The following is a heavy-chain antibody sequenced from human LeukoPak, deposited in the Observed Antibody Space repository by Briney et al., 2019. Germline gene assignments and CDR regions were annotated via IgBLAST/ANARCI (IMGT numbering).Heavy chain of an antibody. Sequence: GRSLRLSCAASGFTFDDYAMHWVRQAPGKGLEWVSGITWNSGNIVYADSVKGRFTISRDNAKNSLCLQMDSLRAEDTALYYCAKDTPGMGFDYWGQGTPVTVSS. V-gene: IGHV3-9*01. D-gene: IGHD6-13*01. J-gene: IGHJ4*02. CDR1: GFTFDDYA. CDR3: AKDTPGMGFDY. CDR2: ITWNSGNI.